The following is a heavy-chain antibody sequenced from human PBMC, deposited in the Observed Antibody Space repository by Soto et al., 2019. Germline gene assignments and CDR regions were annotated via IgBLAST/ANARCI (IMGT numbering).Heavy chain of an antibody. CDR1: GGSISSGDYY. Sequence: PSETLSLTCTVSGGSISSGDYYWSWIRQPQGKGLEWIGYIYYSGSTYYNPSLKSRVTISVDTSKNQFSLKLSSVTAADTAVYYCARERPDGSRLDPWGQGTLVTVSS. V-gene: IGHV4-30-4*01. D-gene: IGHD6-13*01. CDR2: IYYSGST. CDR3: ARERPDGSRLDP. J-gene: IGHJ5*02.